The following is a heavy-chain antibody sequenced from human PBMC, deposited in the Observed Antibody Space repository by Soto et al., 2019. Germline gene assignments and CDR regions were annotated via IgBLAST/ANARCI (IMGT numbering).Heavy chain of an antibody. Sequence: EVQLLESGGGLVQPGGSLRLSCAASGFTFETFDMGWVRQTPGKGLEWVSSITGGSRNTYYAESVKGRFTISRDNXKNTLFLQMNSLRAEDTATYYCARDTRKNISPSDYWGQGTRVTVSS. V-gene: IGHV3-23*01. J-gene: IGHJ4*02. CDR1: GFTFETFD. CDR2: ITGGSRNT. CDR3: ARDTRKNISPSDY. D-gene: IGHD1-1*01.